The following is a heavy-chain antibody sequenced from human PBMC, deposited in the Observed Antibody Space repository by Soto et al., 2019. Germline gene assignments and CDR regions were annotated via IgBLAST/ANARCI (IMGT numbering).Heavy chain of an antibody. Sequence: EVQLLESGGGLIQPGGSLRLSCAASGFTFSSNDMSWVRQAPGKGLEWASSISASGRSLFYADAMKGRFTISRDNSKNTLYLQMSSLTAEDTAVYYCAKGTSKLDYWGQGTLVTVSS. CDR2: ISASGRSL. D-gene: IGHD2-2*01. V-gene: IGHV3-23*01. CDR1: GFTFSSND. CDR3: AKGTSKLDY. J-gene: IGHJ4*02.